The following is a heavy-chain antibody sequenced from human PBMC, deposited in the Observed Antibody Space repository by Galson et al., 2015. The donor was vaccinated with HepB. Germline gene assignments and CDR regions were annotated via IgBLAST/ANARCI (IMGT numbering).Heavy chain of an antibody. J-gene: IGHJ4*02. CDR1: GYTFTSYA. Sequence: SVKVSCKASGYTFTSYAMHWVRQAPGQRLEWMGWINAGNGNTKYSQKFQGRVTITRDTSASTAYMELSSLRSEDTAVCYCARAGSSFVLSVGDYWGQGTLVTVSS. V-gene: IGHV1-3*01. CDR2: INAGNGNT. CDR3: ARAGSSFVLSVGDY. D-gene: IGHD6-6*01.